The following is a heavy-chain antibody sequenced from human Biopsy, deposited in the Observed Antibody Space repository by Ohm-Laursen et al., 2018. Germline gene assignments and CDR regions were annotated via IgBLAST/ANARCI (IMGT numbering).Heavy chain of an antibody. CDR3: ARIAAAGWNDY. Sequence: ASVKVSCKASGYKFTSYGMSWVRQAPGQGFEWMGRISGYNGNTNYAQKFQGRITMTIDAATSTGYMDLRSLKSDDTAVYYCARIAAAGWNDYWGQGTLVTVSS. D-gene: IGHD6-25*01. J-gene: IGHJ4*02. CDR1: GYKFTSYG. CDR2: ISGYNGNT. V-gene: IGHV1-18*01.